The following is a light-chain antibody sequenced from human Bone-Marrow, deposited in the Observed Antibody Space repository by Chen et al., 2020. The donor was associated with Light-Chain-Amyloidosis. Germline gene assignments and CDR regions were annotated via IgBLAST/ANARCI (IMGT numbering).Light chain of an antibody. V-gene: IGLV3-21*02. J-gene: IGLJ3*02. Sequence: SYVLTQTSSISVAPGETAKISCGGIDIAKTAVHWYQQKPGQAPLLILYNDKDRPAGIPERFSGSNSGNTAPLTISRVAAGDEADYYCQVWESSSHPWVFGGGTTLTVL. CDR2: NDK. CDR1: DIAKTA. CDR3: QVWESSSHPWV.